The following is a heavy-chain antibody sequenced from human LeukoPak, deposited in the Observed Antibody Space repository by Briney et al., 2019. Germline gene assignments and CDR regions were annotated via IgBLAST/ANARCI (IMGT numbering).Heavy chain of an antibody. J-gene: IGHJ3*02. D-gene: IGHD1-1*01. Sequence: GASVKVSCKASGYTFTSYYMHWVRQAPGQGLEWMGIINPSGGSTNYAQKFQGRVTMTRDMSTSTVYMELSSLRSEDTAVYYCARSSGRDDAFDIWGQGTMVTVSS. CDR1: GYTFTSYY. CDR2: INPSGGST. CDR3: ARSSGRDDAFDI. V-gene: IGHV1-46*01.